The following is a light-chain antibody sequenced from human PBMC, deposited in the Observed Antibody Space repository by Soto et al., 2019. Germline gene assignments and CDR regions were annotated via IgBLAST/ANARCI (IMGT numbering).Light chain of an antibody. Sequence: VRKRLASGTRVPRGGGTIFNNRKSSKIGSGYDVRWYQQLPGTAPQLLIYGNNNRPSGVPDRFSGSKSGTSASLAITGLQPEDEADYYCQSSVSSLNVWVFGTGTKVTVL. CDR3: QSSVSSLNVWV. CDR2: GNN. V-gene: IGLV1-40*01. CDR1: SSKIGSGYD. J-gene: IGLJ1*01.